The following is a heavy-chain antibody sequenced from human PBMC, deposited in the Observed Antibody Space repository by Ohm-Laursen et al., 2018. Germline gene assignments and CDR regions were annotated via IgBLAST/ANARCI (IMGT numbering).Heavy chain of an antibody. J-gene: IGHJ4*02. CDR3: AKDHAPTGYSSSGDFDY. CDR2: ISSSGSTI. D-gene: IGHD6-13*01. CDR1: GFTFSSYE. V-gene: IGHV3-48*03. Sequence: GSLRLSCTASGFTFSSYEMNWVRQAPGKGLEWVSYISSSGSTIHYADSVKGRFTISRDNSKNTLYLQMNSLRAEDTAVYYCAKDHAPTGYSSSGDFDYWGQGTLVTVSS.